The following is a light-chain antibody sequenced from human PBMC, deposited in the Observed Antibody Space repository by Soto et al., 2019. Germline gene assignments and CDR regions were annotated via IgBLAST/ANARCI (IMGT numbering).Light chain of an antibody. Sequence: DIQMTQSPSSLSASVGDRVTITCRASQGISNYLAWYQQKPGTVPKLLIYAASTLQSGVSSRFSGSGSVADFTLTICSRQPEDVATYYCQKCGVAPLTFGGGTKVEIK. V-gene: IGKV1-27*01. J-gene: IGKJ4*01. CDR2: AAS. CDR1: QGISNY. CDR3: QKCGVAPLT.